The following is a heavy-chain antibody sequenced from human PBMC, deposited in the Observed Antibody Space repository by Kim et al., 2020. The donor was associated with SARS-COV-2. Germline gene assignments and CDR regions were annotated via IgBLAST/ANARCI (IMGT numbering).Heavy chain of an antibody. CDR3: ARTSIYCSSTSCYADAF. V-gene: IGHV3-30*04. CDR1: GFTFSSYA. J-gene: IGHJ3*01. D-gene: IGHD2-2*01. Sequence: GGSLRLSCAASGFTFSSYAMHWVRQAPGKGLEWVAVISYDGSNKYYADSVKGRFTISRDNSKNTLYLQMNSLRAEDTAAYYCARTSIYCSSTSCYADAF. CDR2: ISYDGSNK.